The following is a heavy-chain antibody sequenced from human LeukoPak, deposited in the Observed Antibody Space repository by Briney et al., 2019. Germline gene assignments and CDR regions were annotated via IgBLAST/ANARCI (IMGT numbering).Heavy chain of an antibody. D-gene: IGHD6-13*01. CDR3: ARSIAAAGTSYYGMDV. Sequence: KPSETLSLTCTVSGGSISSYYWSWIRQPPGKGLEWIGYIYYSGSTNYNPSLKSRVTISVDTSKNQFSLKLSSVTAADTAVYYCARSIAAAGTSYYGMDVWGQGTTVTVSS. CDR1: GGSISSYY. V-gene: IGHV4-59*08. J-gene: IGHJ6*02. CDR2: IYYSGST.